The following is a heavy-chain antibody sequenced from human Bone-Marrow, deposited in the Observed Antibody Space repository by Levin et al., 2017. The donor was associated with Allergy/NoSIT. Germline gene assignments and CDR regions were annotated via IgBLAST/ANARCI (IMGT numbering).Heavy chain of an antibody. V-gene: IGHV4-30-4*01. CDR3: ARIVNSFDP. J-gene: IGHJ5*02. D-gene: IGHD3-16*02. Sequence: LRLSCAVSGDSISSGDYYWSWVRQTPGTGLEWLGHIEYSGDTYYNPSLESRIAISIDTSRNEFSLRLRSVTVADTAIYFCARIVNSFDPWGQGILVTVSS. CDR1: GDSISSGDYY. CDR2: IEYSGDT.